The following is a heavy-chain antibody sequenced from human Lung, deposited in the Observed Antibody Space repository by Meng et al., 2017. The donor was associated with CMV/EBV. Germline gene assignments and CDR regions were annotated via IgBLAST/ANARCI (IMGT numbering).Heavy chain of an antibody. J-gene: IGHJ4*02. D-gene: IGHD3-3*01. Sequence: SETXSLTCTVSGGSISSSSYYWGWIRQPPGKGLEWIGNINYGGITYYNPSLQSRVTMAVDTSKKQFSLRLSSVTAADTAVYYCARGRRDDLWNCYYGYYFDHXGQGXLVTVSS. V-gene: IGHV4-39*07. CDR2: INYGGIT. CDR3: ARGRRDDLWNCYYGYYFDH. CDR1: GGSISSSSYY.